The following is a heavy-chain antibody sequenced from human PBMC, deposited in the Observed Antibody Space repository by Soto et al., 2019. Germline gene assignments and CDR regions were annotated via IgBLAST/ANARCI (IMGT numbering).Heavy chain of an antibody. CDR1: EYLFATYW. J-gene: IGHJ4*02. D-gene: IGHD3-22*01. CDR2: IYPGDSDT. V-gene: IGHV5-51*01. CDR3: TRSKYYYDSSGQH. Sequence: PCVPIKNSCRGSEYLFATYWIGRVRKMPGKGLEWMGIIYPGDSDTRYNPSFQGQVTISADKSISTAYLQWSSLKASDTAMYYCTRSKYYYDSSGQHWGQGTLVPVSS.